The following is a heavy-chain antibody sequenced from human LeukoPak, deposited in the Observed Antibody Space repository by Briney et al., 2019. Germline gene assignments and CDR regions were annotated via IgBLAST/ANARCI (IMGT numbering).Heavy chain of an antibody. D-gene: IGHD3-3*01. CDR3: ARDMGYGFWSGYYPFDY. CDR1: GFTFSSYS. V-gene: IGHV3-21*01. Sequence: SGRSLRLSCAASGFTFSSYSMSWVRQAPGKGLEWVSSISSSSSYIYYADSVKGRFTISRDNAKNSLYLQMNSLRAEDTAVYYCARDMGYGFWSGYYPFDYWSQGTLVTVSS. CDR2: ISSSSSYI. J-gene: IGHJ4*02.